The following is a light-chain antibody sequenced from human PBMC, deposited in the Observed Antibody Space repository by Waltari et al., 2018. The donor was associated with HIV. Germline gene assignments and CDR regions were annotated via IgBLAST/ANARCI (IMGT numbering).Light chain of an antibody. V-gene: IGLV1-51*01. CDR3: GTWDSSLSAGGV. J-gene: IGLJ2*01. CDR1: SSNIGNNY. Sequence: QSVLTQPPSVSAAPGQKVTIPCSGSSSNIGNNYLSWYQQLPGTAPKLLIYDNNKRPSGIPDRFSGSKSGTSATLGITGLQTGDEADYYCGTWDSSLSAGGVFGGGTKLTVL. CDR2: DNN.